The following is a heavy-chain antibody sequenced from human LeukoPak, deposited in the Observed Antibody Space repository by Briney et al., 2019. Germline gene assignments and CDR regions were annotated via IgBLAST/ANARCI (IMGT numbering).Heavy chain of an antibody. CDR3: AREFLLYCSSTSCSPGYAFDI. CDR1: GGSISSSSYY. V-gene: IGHV4-39*07. Sequence: PLETLFLTCTVSGGSISSSSYYWGWIRQPPGKGLEWIGCIYDRGSTYYNPSLNSRVTVSVDTAKNQFSLKLSSVTAADTAVYYCAREFLLYCSSTSCSPGYAFDIWGQGTMVTVSS. J-gene: IGHJ3*02. D-gene: IGHD2-2*01. CDR2: IYDRGST.